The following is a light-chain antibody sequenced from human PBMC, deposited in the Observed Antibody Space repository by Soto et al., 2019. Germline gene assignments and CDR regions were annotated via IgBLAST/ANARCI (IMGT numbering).Light chain of an antibody. CDR1: QSISVS. CDR2: DAS. CDR3: QQYDKYST. Sequence: IQMTQSPSTLSASVGDTVTITCRASQSISVSLAWYQQKPGKAPNLLIYDASTLQGGVPSRFSGSGSGTEFTLTVTSLKPEDFATYFCQQYDKYSTFGHGTKVDIK. V-gene: IGKV1-5*01. J-gene: IGKJ1*01.